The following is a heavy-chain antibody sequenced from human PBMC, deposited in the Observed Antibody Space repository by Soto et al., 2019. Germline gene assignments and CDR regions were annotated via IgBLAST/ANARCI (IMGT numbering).Heavy chain of an antibody. D-gene: IGHD6-19*01. J-gene: IGHJ4*02. CDR1: GASVSSGNHY. Sequence: QVLMQESGPGLVKPSETLSLTCTVSGASVSSGNHYWSWIRQPPGKRLEWIGFIYNGVITNYSPYLKSRVSISADTSRNQFSLKVSSVTAADTAVYYCARGWDANSWGQGALVTVSS. V-gene: IGHV4-61*01. CDR3: ARGWDANS. CDR2: IYNGVIT.